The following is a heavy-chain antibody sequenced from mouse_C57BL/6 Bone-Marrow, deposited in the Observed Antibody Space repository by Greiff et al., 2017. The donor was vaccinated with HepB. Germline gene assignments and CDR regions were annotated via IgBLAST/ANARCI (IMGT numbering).Heavy chain of an antibody. J-gene: IGHJ3*01. CDR1: GFTFSSYS. CDR2: ISSGGSYT. V-gene: IGHV5-6*01. CDR3: ARPGGFAY. Sequence: EVQRVESGGDLVKPGGSLKLSCAASGFTFSSYSMSWVRQTPDKRLEWVATISSGGSYTYYPDSVKGRFTISRDNAKNTLYLQMSSLKSEDTAMYYCARPGGFAYWGQGTLVTVSA.